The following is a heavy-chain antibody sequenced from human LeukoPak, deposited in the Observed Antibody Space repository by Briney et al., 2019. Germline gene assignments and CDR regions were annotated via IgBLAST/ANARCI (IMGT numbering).Heavy chain of an antibody. D-gene: IGHD4-17*01. J-gene: IGHJ5*02. CDR1: GGSISSSNW. Sequence: SETLSPTCAVSGGSISSSNWWSWVRQPPGKGLEWIGEIYHSGSTNYNPSLKSRVTISVDKSKNQFSLKLSSVTAADTAVYYCAREDGDYTRSYNWFDPWGQGTLVTVSS. CDR3: AREDGDYTRSYNWFDP. CDR2: IYHSGST. V-gene: IGHV4-4*02.